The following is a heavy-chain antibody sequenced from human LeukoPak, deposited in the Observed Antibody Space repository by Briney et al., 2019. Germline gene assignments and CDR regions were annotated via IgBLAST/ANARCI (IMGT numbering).Heavy chain of an antibody. Sequence: GGSLRLSCIASGFTFSSYWMTWVRQAPGKGLEWVANIKRDGSVEHYMDSVKGRFTISRDNAKNSLYLQMNSLRAEDTAVYYCAKDWGQWLVLGYFDYWGQGTLVTVSS. D-gene: IGHD6-19*01. CDR3: AKDWGQWLVLGYFDY. J-gene: IGHJ4*02. CDR1: GFTFSSYW. CDR2: IKRDGSVE. V-gene: IGHV3-7*01.